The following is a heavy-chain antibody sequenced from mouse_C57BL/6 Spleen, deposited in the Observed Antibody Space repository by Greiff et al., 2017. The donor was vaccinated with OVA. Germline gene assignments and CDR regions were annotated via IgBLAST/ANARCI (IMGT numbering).Heavy chain of an antibody. Sequence: VQLQQSGAELVRPGASVTLSCKASGYTFTDYEMHWVQQTPVHGLEWIGAIDPETGGTAYNQKFKGKAILTVDKSSSTAYMELRSLTSEDSAVYYCTRWLLSYYAMDYWGQGTSVTVSS. V-gene: IGHV1-15*01. CDR3: TRWLLSYYAMDY. CDR2: IDPETGGT. J-gene: IGHJ4*01. CDR1: GYTFTDYE. D-gene: IGHD2-3*01.